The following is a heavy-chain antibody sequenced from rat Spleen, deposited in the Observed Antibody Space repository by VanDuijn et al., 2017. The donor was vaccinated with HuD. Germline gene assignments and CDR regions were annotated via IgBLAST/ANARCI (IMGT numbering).Heavy chain of an antibody. V-gene: IGHV5-7*01. CDR3: AIRDGGFPG. CDR1: GFTFSDYN. Sequence: EVQLVESGGGLVQPGRSMKLSCAASGFTFSDYNMAWVSQATKKGLEWVATIIYDGSSTYYRDSVKGRFTISRDNAKSILYLQLDSLRSEDTATYYCAIRDGGFPGWGQGTLVTVSS. J-gene: IGHJ3*01. CDR2: IIYDGSST. D-gene: IGHD1-11*01.